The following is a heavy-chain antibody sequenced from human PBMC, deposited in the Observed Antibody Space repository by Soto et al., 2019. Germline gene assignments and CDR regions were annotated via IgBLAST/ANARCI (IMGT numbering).Heavy chain of an antibody. D-gene: IGHD1-20*01. J-gene: IGHJ4*01. Sequence: PSETLSLTCTVSGDSISGYYWSWIRQPAGQALECIGRLYTSGTTNYNPSLRSRVNMSVDTSKNQFSLELSSVTAADTAVYYCARVGGTGYYWYFDYWGHGILVTVSS. CDR1: GDSISGYY. V-gene: IGHV4-4*07. CDR3: ARVGGTGYYWYFDY. CDR2: LYTSGTT.